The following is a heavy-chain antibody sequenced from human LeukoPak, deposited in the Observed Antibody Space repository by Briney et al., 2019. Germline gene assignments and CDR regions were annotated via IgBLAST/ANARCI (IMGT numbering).Heavy chain of an antibody. CDR3: ARFARGDLYNWLDP. V-gene: IGHV4-38-2*01. CDR1: GYSISSGYY. D-gene: IGHD3-3*01. J-gene: IGHJ5*02. Sequence: SETLSLTCAVSGYSISSGYYWGWIRQPPGKGLEWIGTIHHSGSTYYNPSLKSRVTISVDTSNNQFSLKLSSVTAADTAVYYCARFARGDLYNWLDPWGQGTLVTVSS. CDR2: IHHSGST.